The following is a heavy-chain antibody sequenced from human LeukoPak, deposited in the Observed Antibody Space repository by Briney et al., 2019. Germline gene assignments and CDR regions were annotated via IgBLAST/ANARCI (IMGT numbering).Heavy chain of an antibody. J-gene: IGHJ4*02. CDR3: ARDVRPDY. CDR2: IEQDGSEE. D-gene: IGHD6-6*01. V-gene: IGHV3-7*04. Sequence: GGSLRLSCAASGFIFSDYWMDWVRQAPGKGLEWVANIEQDGSEEYYVDSVKGRFSISRDNAKNSLYLQMNALRAEDTAVYYCARDVRPDYWGQGTLVTVST. CDR1: GFIFSDYW.